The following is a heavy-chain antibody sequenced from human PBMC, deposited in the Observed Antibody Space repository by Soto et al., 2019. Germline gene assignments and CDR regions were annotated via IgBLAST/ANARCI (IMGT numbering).Heavy chain of an antibody. J-gene: IGHJ3*02. Sequence: GGSLRLSCAASGFTFSGSAMHWVRQASGKGLEWVGRIRSKANSYATAYAASVKGRFTISRDDSKNTAYLQMNSLKTEDTAVYYCTRHLASGSYTLGDAFDIWGQGTMVTVSS. V-gene: IGHV3-73*01. CDR3: TRHLASGSYTLGDAFDI. CDR2: IRSKANSYAT. D-gene: IGHD1-26*01. CDR1: GFTFSGSA.